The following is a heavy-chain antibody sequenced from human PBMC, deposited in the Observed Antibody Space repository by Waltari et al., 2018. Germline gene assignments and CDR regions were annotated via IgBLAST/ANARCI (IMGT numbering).Heavy chain of an antibody. CDR2: IYWNDDK. CDR3: AHLPVTYSSSWYPTQNAFDI. D-gene: IGHD6-13*01. Sequence: QITLKESGPTLVKPTQTLTLTCTFSGFSLSTSGVGVGWIRQPPGKALEWLALIYWNDDKRYSPSLKSRLTITKDTSKNQVVLTMTNMDPVDTATYYCAHLPVTYSSSWYPTQNAFDIWGQGTMVTVSS. J-gene: IGHJ3*02. V-gene: IGHV2-5*01. CDR1: GFSLSTSGVG.